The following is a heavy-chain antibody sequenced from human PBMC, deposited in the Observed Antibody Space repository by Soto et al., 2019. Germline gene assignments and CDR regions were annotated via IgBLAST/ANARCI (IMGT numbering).Heavy chain of an antibody. CDR3: ARDSLLWFGDRSNYYYYGMDV. J-gene: IGHJ6*02. CDR1: GGSISSYY. Sequence: PSETLSLTCTVSGGSISSYYWSWIRQPPGKGLEWIGYIYYSGSTNYNPSLKSRVTISVDTSKNQFSLKLSSVTAADTAVYYCARDSLLWFGDRSNYYYYGMDVWGQGTTVTVSS. D-gene: IGHD3-10*01. V-gene: IGHV4-59*01. CDR2: IYYSGST.